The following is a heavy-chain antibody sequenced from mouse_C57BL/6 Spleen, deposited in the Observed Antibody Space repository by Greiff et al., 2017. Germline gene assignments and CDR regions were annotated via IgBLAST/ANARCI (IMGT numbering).Heavy chain of an antibody. CDR1: GYTFTEYT. Sequence: VQLQQSGAELVKPGASVKLSCKASGYTFTEYTIHWVKQRSGQGLEWIGWFYPGSGSIKYNEKFKDKATLTADKSSSTVYMELSRLQSEYSAVYFWARHEAPIYDGYSNYAMDYWGQGTSVTVSS. D-gene: IGHD2-3*01. CDR2: FYPGSGSI. J-gene: IGHJ4*01. V-gene: IGHV1-62-2*01. CDR3: ARHEAPIYDGYSNYAMDY.